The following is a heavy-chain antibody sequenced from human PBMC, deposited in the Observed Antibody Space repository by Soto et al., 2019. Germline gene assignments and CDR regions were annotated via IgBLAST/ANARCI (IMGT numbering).Heavy chain of an antibody. V-gene: IGHV3-11*01. CDR2: ISSRGSPT. CDR1: GFTFSDYY. J-gene: IGHJ6*02. Sequence: GGSLRLSCAASGFTFSDYYMSWFRQAPGKGLEWVSYISSRGSPTYYADSVKGRFTISRDNAESSLYLQMNSLRDEDTAIYYCARERGATRGYYYGMDVWGQGTTVTVSS. CDR3: ARERGATRGYYYGMDV. D-gene: IGHD1-26*01.